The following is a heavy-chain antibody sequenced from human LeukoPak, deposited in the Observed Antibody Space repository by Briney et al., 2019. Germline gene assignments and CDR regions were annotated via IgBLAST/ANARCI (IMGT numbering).Heavy chain of an antibody. CDR3: AFFEYSSSSSHY. CDR1: GYTFTGYY. CDR2: ISPNSGGT. Sequence: ASVKVSCKASGYTFTGYYMHWVRQAPGQGLEWMGWISPNSGGTNYAQKFQGGVTMTRDTSISTAYMELSRLRSDDTAVYYCAFFEYSSSSSHYWGQGSLVTVSS. V-gene: IGHV1-2*02. J-gene: IGHJ4*02. D-gene: IGHD6-6*01.